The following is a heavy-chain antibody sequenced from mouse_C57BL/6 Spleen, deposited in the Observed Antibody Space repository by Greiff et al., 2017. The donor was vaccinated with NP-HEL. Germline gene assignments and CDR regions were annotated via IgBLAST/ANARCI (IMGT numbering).Heavy chain of an antibody. D-gene: IGHD1-1*01. CDR3: ARPPYGSSSAWFAY. V-gene: IGHV2-2*01. Sequence: VQLQQSGPGLVQPSQSLSITCTVSGFSLTSYGVHWVRQSPGKGLEWLGVLWSGGSTDYNAAFISRLSIRKDNSKSQVFFKMNSLQADDTAIYYCARPPYGSSSAWFAYWGQGTLVTVSA. CDR2: LWSGGST. CDR1: GFSLTSYG. J-gene: IGHJ3*01.